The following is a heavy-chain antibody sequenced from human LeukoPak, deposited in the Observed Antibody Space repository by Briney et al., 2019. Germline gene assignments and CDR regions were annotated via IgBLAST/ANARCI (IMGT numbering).Heavy chain of an antibody. V-gene: IGHV4-59*01. J-gene: IGHJ4*02. D-gene: IGHD3-22*01. CDR3: ARGLYDSSGYPARYFDY. CDR1: GGSISSYY. CDR2: IYYSGST. Sequence: SETLSLTCTVSGGSISSYYWSWIRQPPGKGLEWIGYIYYSGSTNYNPSLKSRVTISVDTSKNQFSLKLSSVTAADTAVYYCARGLYDSSGYPARYFDYWGQGTLVTVSS.